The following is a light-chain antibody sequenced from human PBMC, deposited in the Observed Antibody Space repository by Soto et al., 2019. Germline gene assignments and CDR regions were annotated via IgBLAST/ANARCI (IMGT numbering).Light chain of an antibody. V-gene: IGKV1-5*03. CDR3: KQYRFYWA. Sequence: QMTQSPSTLPASVGDRVIITCRASQSISDWLAWYQQKPGRAPKLLIYKASSLEDGVPSRFSGSVSGTEFTLPISSLQPDDFATYYCKQYRFYWALGQGTKGDIK. J-gene: IGKJ1*01. CDR1: QSISDW. CDR2: KAS.